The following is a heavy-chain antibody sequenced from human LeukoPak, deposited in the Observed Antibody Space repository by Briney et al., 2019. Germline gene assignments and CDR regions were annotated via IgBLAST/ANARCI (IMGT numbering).Heavy chain of an antibody. CDR2: IYYSGST. CDR1: GGSISSYY. Sequence: SETLSLTCNVSGGSISSYYWSWIRQPPGKGLEWIGYIYYSGSTNYNPSLKSRVTISVDTSKKQFSLKVSSVTAADTAVYLCARGRGYTYGIDAFDIWGQGTMVTVSS. D-gene: IGHD5-18*01. V-gene: IGHV4-59*01. CDR3: ARGRGYTYGIDAFDI. J-gene: IGHJ3*02.